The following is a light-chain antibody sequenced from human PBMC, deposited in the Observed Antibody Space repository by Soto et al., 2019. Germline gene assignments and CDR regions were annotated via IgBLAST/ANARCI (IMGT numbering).Light chain of an antibody. CDR1: QTISSR. CDR2: DAS. CDR3: QQYNIYPLT. J-gene: IGKJ4*01. Sequence: DIQMTQSPSTLSASVGDRVTITCRASQTISSRLAWYQQKPGKAPKLLIYDASSLESGVPSRFSGSGSGTEFSLSIISLQPDDFATYYCQQYNIYPLTFGGGTKVEIK. V-gene: IGKV1-5*01.